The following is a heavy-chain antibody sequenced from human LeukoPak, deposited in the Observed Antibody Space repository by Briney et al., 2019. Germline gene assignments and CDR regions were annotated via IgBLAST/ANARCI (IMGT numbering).Heavy chain of an antibody. J-gene: IGHJ4*02. D-gene: IGHD4-17*01. CDR1: GFTFSSYW. CDR2: INSDGSST. Sequence: GGSLRLSCAASGFTFSSYWMHWVRQAPGKGLVWVSRINSDGSSTSYADSVKGRFTISRDNAKNTLYLQMNSLRAEDTAVYYCARAYGDYEMGFDYWGQGTLVTVSS. V-gene: IGHV3-74*01. CDR3: ARAYGDYEMGFDY.